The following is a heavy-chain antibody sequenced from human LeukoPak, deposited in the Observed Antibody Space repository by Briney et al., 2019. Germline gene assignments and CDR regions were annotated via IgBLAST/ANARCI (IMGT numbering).Heavy chain of an antibody. CDR2: ISVHSGNT. J-gene: IGHJ5*02. D-gene: IGHD6-13*01. CDR3: ARSGSTWYGGWFDP. Sequence: ASVTVSCKASGYTFTSYGISWVRQAPGQGLEWMGWISVHSGNTHYAQKLQDRVTMTTDTSTSTAYMELRSLRSDDTAVYYCARSGSTWYGGWFDPWGQGTLVTVSS. CDR1: GYTFTSYG. V-gene: IGHV1-18*01.